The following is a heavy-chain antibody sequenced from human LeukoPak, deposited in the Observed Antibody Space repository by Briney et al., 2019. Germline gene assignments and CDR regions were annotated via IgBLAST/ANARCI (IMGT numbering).Heavy chain of an antibody. CDR1: GGSISSSNW. D-gene: IGHD5-24*01. V-gene: IGHV4-4*02. Sequence: SETLSLTCAVSGGSISSSNWWSWVRQPPGKGLEWIGEIYHSGSTNYNPSLKSRVTISVDKSKNQFSLKLSSVTAADTAVYYCARTVEMATSYLDYWGQGTLVTVSS. J-gene: IGHJ4*02. CDR2: IYHSGST. CDR3: ARTVEMATSYLDY.